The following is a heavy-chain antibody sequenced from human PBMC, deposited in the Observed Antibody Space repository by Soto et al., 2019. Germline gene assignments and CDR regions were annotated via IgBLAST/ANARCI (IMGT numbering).Heavy chain of an antibody. Sequence: GGSLRLSCAASGFTFSSYAMSWVRQAPGKGLEWVSAISGSGGSTYYADSVKGRFTISRDNSKNTLYLQMNSLRAEDTAVYYCAKVGVWGSYRPLAPRIDYWGQGTLVTVSS. CDR3: AKVGVWGSYRPLAPRIDY. J-gene: IGHJ4*02. D-gene: IGHD3-16*02. V-gene: IGHV3-23*01. CDR1: GFTFSSYA. CDR2: ISGSGGST.